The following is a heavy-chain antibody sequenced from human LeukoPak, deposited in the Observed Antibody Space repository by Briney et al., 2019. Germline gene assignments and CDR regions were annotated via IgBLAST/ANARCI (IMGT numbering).Heavy chain of an antibody. Sequence: GASVKVSCTAAGYTFTSYGIGWGRQGPGQGLEWMGWISAYNGHTNYEQKLQGSVSMSADTSSSKAYMGLRSLRSDDTAVYYCARQYSSSLRGSFDSWGQGTLVPAS. J-gene: IGHJ4*02. CDR2: ISAYNGHT. V-gene: IGHV1-18*01. CDR3: ARQYSSSLRGSFDS. D-gene: IGHD6-13*01. CDR1: GYTFTSYG.